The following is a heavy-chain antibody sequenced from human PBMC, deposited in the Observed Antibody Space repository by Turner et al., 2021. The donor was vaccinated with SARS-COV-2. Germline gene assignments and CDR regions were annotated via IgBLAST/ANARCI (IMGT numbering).Heavy chain of an antibody. J-gene: IGHJ5*02. CDR2: LEYGGAT. Sequence: QLQLQEPGPGAVKPSQTLSLTCSVSGHSIPRRSSYWGWLRQSPVKGLEWLGSLEYGGATYYIPSLNHRVTVSVVTSKNQFSLRLTSVTAADTAVYSCARGISSSSRYFNWFDPWGQGTLVTVS. CDR1: GHSIPRRSSY. D-gene: IGHD6-13*01. CDR3: ARGISSSSRYFNWFDP. V-gene: IGHV4-39*01.